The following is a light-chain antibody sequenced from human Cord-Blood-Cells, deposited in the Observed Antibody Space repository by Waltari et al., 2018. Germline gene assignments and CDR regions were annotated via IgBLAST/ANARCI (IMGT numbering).Light chain of an antibody. CDR3: QQYDNLPPSLT. CDR1: QDISNY. Sequence: VGDRVTITCQASQDISNYLNWYQQKPGKAPKLLIYDASNLETGVPSRFSGSGSGTDFTFTISSLQPEDIATYYCQQYDNLPPSLTFGGGTKVEIK. V-gene: IGKV1-33*01. CDR2: DAS. J-gene: IGKJ4*01.